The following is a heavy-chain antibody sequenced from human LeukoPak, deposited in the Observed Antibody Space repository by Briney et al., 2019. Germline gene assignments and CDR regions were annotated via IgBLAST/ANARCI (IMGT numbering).Heavy chain of an antibody. D-gene: IGHD6-25*01. V-gene: IGHV3-21*01. J-gene: IGHJ3*02. CDR2: ISSSSSYI. Sequence: PGGSLRLSCAASGFTLSSYSMNWVRQAPGKGLEWVASISSSSSYIYYADSVKGRFTISRDNAKNSVYLQMNSLRAEDTAVYYCARVGVAAGQFGVGAFDIWGQGTMVTVSS. CDR3: ARVGVAAGQFGVGAFDI. CDR1: GFTLSSYS.